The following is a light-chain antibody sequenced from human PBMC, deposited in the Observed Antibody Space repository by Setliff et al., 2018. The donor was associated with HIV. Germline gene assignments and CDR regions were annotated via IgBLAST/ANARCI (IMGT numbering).Light chain of an antibody. J-gene: IGLJ1*01. V-gene: IGLV2-14*03. CDR1: SSDVGGYNY. CDR2: DAK. CDR3: SSYAITNTLL. Sequence: QSALTQPASVSGSPGQSITISCTGTSSDVGGYNYVSWYQQHPGKAPKLIIYDAKNRPSGVSNRFSGSKSGNTASLTISGLQAEDEADYYCSSYAITNTLLFGTGTKVTVL.